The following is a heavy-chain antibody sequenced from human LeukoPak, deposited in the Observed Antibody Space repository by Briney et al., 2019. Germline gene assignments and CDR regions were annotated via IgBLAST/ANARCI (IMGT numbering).Heavy chain of an antibody. J-gene: IGHJ4*02. Sequence: SETLSLTCAVSGDSISSAGYSWSWIRQPPGKGLEWIGYIYYSGNTYYNPSLKSRVTISVDMSKSQFSLNLTSVTAADTAVYYCARGRNGYNFIDYWGQGTLVTVSS. V-gene: IGHV4-30-2*01. CDR2: IYYSGNT. CDR1: GDSISSAGYS. CDR3: ARGRNGYNFIDY. D-gene: IGHD5-24*01.